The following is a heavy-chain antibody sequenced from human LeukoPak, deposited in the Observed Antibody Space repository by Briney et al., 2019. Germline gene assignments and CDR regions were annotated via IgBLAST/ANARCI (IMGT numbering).Heavy chain of an antibody. CDR3: ARVGGQWLVKGVIDY. V-gene: IGHV4-34*01. Sequence: SETLSLTCAVYGGSFSGYYWSWIRQPPGKGLEWIGEINHSGGTNYNPSLKSRVTISVDTSKNQFSLKLSSVTAADTAVYYCARVGGQWLVKGVIDYWGQGTLATVSS. CDR2: INHSGGT. J-gene: IGHJ4*02. CDR1: GGSFSGYY. D-gene: IGHD6-19*01.